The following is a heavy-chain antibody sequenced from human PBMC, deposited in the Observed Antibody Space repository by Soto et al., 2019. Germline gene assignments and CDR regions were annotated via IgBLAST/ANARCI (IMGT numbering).Heavy chain of an antibody. D-gene: IGHD3-3*02. CDR1: GGSISSSDYY. V-gene: IGHV4-39*01. CDR3: ARQAGAFGYYMDV. Sequence: QLQLQESGPGLVKPSETLSLTCTVSGGSISSSDYYWGWIRQPPGKGLEWIGAIYYSGTTYYSQSRQSRVTISVDTSKNQFSLKMRSVTAADTAVYFCARQAGAFGYYMDVWGKGPTVTVSS. J-gene: IGHJ6*03. CDR2: IYYSGTT.